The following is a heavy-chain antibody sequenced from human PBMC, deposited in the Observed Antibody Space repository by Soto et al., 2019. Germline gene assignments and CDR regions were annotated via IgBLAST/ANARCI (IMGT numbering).Heavy chain of an antibody. CDR3: ARQVVATTEVGNFDY. V-gene: IGHV5-51*01. D-gene: IGHD5-12*01. Sequence: GESLKISCKGSGYSFTSYWIGWVRQMPGKGLEWMGIIYPGDSDTRYSPSFQGQVTISADKSISTAYLQWSSLKASDTAMYYCARQVVATTEVGNFDYWGQGTLVTVSS. CDR1: GYSFTSYW. J-gene: IGHJ4*02. CDR2: IYPGDSDT.